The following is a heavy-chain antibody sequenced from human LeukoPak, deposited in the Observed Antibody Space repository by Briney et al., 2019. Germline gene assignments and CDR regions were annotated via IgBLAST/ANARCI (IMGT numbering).Heavy chain of an antibody. J-gene: IGHJ3*02. V-gene: IGHV4-59*12. Sequence: PSETLSLTCTVSGGAISGYYWSWIRQPPGKGLEWIGYIFYSGTTNYNPSLKSRVTISVDTSKNQFSLKLSSVTAADTAVYYCARGQDAFDIWGQGTMVTVSS. CDR2: IFYSGTT. CDR3: ARGQDAFDI. CDR1: GGAISGYY.